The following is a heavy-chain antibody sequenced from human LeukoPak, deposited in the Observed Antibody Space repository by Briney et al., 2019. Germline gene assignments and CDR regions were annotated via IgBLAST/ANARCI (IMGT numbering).Heavy chain of an antibody. V-gene: IGHV4-34*01. J-gene: IGHJ6*03. D-gene: IGHD3-22*01. CDR1: GGSFSGHH. Sequence: PSETLSLTCAVYGGSFSGHHWTWIRQSPGEGLEWIGDINPSGSTYYNPSLKSRLTISVDTSKNQFSLKLRFVTAADTAVYYCARGRHDITMIVVVMTSVSYYLDVWGKGTTVAVS. CDR2: INPSGST. CDR3: ARGRHDITMIVVVMTSVSYYLDV.